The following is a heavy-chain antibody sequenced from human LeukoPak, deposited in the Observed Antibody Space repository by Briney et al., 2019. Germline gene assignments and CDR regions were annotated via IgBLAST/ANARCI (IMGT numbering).Heavy chain of an antibody. CDR2: ISYDGSNK. V-gene: IGHV3-30-3*01. D-gene: IGHD3-9*01. CDR3: AKVDRGILTGYVDY. Sequence: PGGSLRLSCAASGFTFSSYAMHWVRQAPGKGLEWVAVISYDGSNKYYADSVKGRFTISRDNSKNTLYLQMNSLRAEDTAVYYCAKVDRGILTGYVDYWGQGTLVTVSS. J-gene: IGHJ4*02. CDR1: GFTFSSYA.